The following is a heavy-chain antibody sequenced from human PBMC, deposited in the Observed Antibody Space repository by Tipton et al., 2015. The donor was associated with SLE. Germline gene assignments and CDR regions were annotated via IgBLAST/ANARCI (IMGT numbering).Heavy chain of an antibody. Sequence: TLSLTCTVSGGSINTYFWSWIRQPPGKGLEWIGYVYGSGSTHYNPSLTSRVTISTNTSRNQFSLRLSSVTAADTAFYYCARTSYSSGWYADYWGQGILVTVSS. CDR1: GGSINTYF. D-gene: IGHD6-19*01. CDR2: VYGSGST. V-gene: IGHV4-59*08. CDR3: ARTSYSSGWYADY. J-gene: IGHJ4*02.